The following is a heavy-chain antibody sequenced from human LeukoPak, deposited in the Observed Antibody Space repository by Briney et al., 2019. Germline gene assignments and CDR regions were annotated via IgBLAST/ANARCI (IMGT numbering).Heavy chain of an antibody. CDR2: IIPIFGTA. CDR1: GGTFSSYA. J-gene: IGHJ6*03. D-gene: IGHD2-15*01. Sequence: SVKVSCKASGGTFSSYAISWVRQAPAQGLEGMGGIIPIFGTANYAQKFQGRVTITAAKSTSTAYMELSSLRSEDTAVYYCARGYCSGGSCHDHYYYYYMDVWGEGTTVTVSS. CDR3: ARGYCSGGSCHDHYYYYYMDV. V-gene: IGHV1-69*06.